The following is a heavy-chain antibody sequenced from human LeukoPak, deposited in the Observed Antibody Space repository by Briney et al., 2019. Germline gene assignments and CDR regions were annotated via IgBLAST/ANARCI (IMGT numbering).Heavy chain of an antibody. V-gene: IGHV4-59*12. CDR2: IYYSGST. J-gene: IGHJ5*02. CDR3: ARDSGSSWYHFRWFDP. D-gene: IGHD6-13*01. Sequence: SETLSLTCTVSSGSINNYYWSWIRQPPGKGLEWIGYIYYSGSTNYNPSLKSRITISVDTSKNQFSLKLSSVTAADTAVYYCARDSGSSWYHFRWFDPWGQGTLVTVSS. CDR1: SGSINNYY.